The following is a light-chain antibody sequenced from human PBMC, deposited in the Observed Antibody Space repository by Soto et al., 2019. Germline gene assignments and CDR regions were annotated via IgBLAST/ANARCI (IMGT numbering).Light chain of an antibody. CDR1: QSISSW. Sequence: DIQMTQSPSTLSASVGDRVTITCRASQSISSWLAWYQQKPGKAPKLLIYDASSLQGGVPSRFSGSGSGTGFTFTISSLQPEDFATYYCQQYESLPLTFGQGTRLEIK. V-gene: IGKV1-5*01. J-gene: IGKJ5*01. CDR3: QQYESLPLT. CDR2: DAS.